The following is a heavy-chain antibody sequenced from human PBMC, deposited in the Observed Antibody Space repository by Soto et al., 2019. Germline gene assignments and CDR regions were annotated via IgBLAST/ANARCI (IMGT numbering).Heavy chain of an antibody. D-gene: IGHD3-22*01. CDR1: GFSSYTQA. V-gene: IGHV3-23*01. CDR3: ARSPWAYYSDSSGDP. Sequence: GGSLRLSCAGSGFSSYTQAMSWVRQAPGKGLEWVSGISASGGSTYYADSVKGRFTTSKDKSKNTLILQMNSLRAEDTAVYYCARSPWAYYSDSSGDPWGQGTLVTVSS. CDR2: ISASGGST. J-gene: IGHJ5*02.